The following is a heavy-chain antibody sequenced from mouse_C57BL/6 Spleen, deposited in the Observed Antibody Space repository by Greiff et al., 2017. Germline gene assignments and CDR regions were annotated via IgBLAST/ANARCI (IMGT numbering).Heavy chain of an antibody. J-gene: IGHJ2*01. V-gene: IGHV3-6*01. D-gene: IGHD2-1*01. CDR1: GYSITSGYY. CDR3: ARDRGNAFFDY. Sequence: EVQLQESGPGLVKPSQSLSLTCSVTGYSITSGYYWNWIRQFPGNKLEWMGYISYDGSNNYNPSLKNRISFTRDTSKNQFFLKLNSVTTEDTATYYCARDRGNAFFDYWGQGTTLTVSS. CDR2: ISYDGSN.